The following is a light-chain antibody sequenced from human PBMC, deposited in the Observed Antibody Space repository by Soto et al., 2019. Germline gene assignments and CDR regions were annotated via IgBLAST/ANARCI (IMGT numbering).Light chain of an antibody. CDR3: CSYASSSTVI. CDR1: SSDVGAYNF. V-gene: IGLV2-14*01. J-gene: IGLJ2*01. CDR2: DVS. Sequence: QSVLTQPASLSRSPGQSITISCTGTSSDVGAYNFVSWYPQHPVKAPKLIIYDVSSRPSGISNRFSGSRSGNTASLTISGVQAEDEADYYCCSYASSSTVIFGGGTKLTVL.